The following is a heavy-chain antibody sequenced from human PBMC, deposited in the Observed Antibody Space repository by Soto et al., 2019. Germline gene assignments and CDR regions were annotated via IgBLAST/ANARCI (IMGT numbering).Heavy chain of an antibody. J-gene: IGHJ6*02. V-gene: IGHV1-18*01. CDR1: GYDYVTYA. Sequence: QAQLVQSGAEVKKPGASVNVSCKASGYDYVTYAITWVRQRPGQGLEWMGGISTLNGNTTYAQNFQGRVTMTTDTSTRIVHLELRSLRSDDTAVYYWARRVHVWLPDYYGMDVWGQGTTVTVSS. CDR2: ISTLNGNT. D-gene: IGHD1-1*01. CDR3: ARRVHVWLPDYYGMDV.